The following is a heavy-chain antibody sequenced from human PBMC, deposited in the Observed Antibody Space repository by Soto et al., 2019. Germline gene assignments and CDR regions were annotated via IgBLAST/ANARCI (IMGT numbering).Heavy chain of an antibody. CDR2: IDPGDSDT. Sequence: PXESLKVSWQWSENTFTNYWIGLVLQLPGKGLEWMGIIDPGDSDTSYSPSFQGHVTITVDKSTSTAYLQWSSLKASDTAMYYCARHINNYTYYYYAMDVWGQGTTVTVSS. V-gene: IGHV5-51*01. D-gene: IGHD3-10*01. CDR1: ENTFTNYW. J-gene: IGHJ6*02. CDR3: ARHINNYTYYYYAMDV.